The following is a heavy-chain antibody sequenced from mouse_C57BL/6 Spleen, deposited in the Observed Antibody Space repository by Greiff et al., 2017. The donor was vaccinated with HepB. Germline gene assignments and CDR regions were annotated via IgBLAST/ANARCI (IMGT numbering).Heavy chain of an antibody. V-gene: IGHV1-4*01. CDR2: INHSSGYT. J-gene: IGHJ3*01. CDR3: ARDDYDWFAY. CDR1: GYTFTSYT. D-gene: IGHD2-4*01. Sequence: VQLVESGAELARPGASVKMSCKASGYTFTSYTMHWVKQRPGQGLEWIGYINHSSGYTKYNQKFKDKATLTADKSASTAYMQLSSLSSEDSAVYYCARDDYDWFAYWGQGTLVTVSA.